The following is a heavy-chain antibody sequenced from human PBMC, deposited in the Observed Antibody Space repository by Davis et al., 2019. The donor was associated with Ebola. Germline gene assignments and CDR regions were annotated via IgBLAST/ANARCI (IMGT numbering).Heavy chain of an antibody. V-gene: IGHV1-18*01. Sequence: ASVKVSCKASGYTFTRYGISWVRQAPGEGPEWMAWISGHSDNPKYAPKLQDRVTVTTDTSTSTAYMELRSLRSDDTAVYYCARDLTGTYDFDYWGQGTLVTVSS. J-gene: IGHJ4*02. CDR2: ISGHSDNP. D-gene: IGHD3-9*01. CDR3: ARDLTGTYDFDY. CDR1: GYTFTRYG.